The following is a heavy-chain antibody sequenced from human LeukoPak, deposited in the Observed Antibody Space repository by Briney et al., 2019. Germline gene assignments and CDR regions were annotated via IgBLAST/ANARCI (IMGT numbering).Heavy chain of an antibody. D-gene: IGHD6-13*01. CDR1: GFTFSSYG. CDR2: ISYDGSNK. J-gene: IGHJ4*02. V-gene: IGHV3-30*03. Sequence: GGSLRLSCAASGFTFSSYGMHWVRQAPGKGLEWVAVISYDGSNKYYADSVKGRFTISRDNSKNTLYLYMDSLRAEDTAVYYCASRAAAGLYYFDYWGQGSLVTVSS. CDR3: ASRAAAGLYYFDY.